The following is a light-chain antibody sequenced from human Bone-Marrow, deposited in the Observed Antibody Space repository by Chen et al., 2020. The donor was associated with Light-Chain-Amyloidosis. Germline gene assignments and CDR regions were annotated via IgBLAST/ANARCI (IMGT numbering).Light chain of an antibody. CDR1: SNNVGGFNL. V-gene: IGLV2-23*02. CDR2: EVN. J-gene: IGLJ2*01. CDR3: CSYAGDSALV. Sequence: QSALTQPASVSGSPGQSITISCTGASNNVGGFNLVSWYQQHPGKAPRLMFYEVNKRPSGVSNRFSAFKSGKTASLTISALQAEDEADYYCCSYAGDSALVFGGGTKLTVL.